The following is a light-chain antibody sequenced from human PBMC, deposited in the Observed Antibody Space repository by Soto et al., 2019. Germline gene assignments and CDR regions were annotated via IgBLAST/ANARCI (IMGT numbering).Light chain of an antibody. Sequence: EIVLTQSPGTLSLSPGERATLSCRASQSVSSSYLAWYQQKPGQAPRLLIYGASSRATGIPDRFSGSGSGTDFTLTISRLEPEDFALYYCQQYGSSPLTFCGGTKVEIK. CDR1: QSVSSSY. CDR3: QQYGSSPLT. CDR2: GAS. V-gene: IGKV3-20*01. J-gene: IGKJ4*01.